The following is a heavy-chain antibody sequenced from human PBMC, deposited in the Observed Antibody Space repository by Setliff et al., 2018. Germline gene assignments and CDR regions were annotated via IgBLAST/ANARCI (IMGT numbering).Heavy chain of an antibody. CDR3: ARAVSGYDYHYFDK. D-gene: IGHD5-12*01. CDR1: GYTFTDYY. CDR2: INPNSGGT. V-gene: IGHV1-2*02. J-gene: IGHJ4*02. Sequence: ASVKVSCKPSGYTFTDYYIHWVRQAPGQGLQWMGWINPNSGGTMYAQKFEARITMTRDTSISTAYMELSRLTSDDSAVYYCARAVSGYDYHYFDKWGQGTLVTVSS.